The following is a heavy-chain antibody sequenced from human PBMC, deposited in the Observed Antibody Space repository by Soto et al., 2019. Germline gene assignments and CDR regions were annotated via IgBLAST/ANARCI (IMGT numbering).Heavy chain of an antibody. CDR3: ARDLGSPDDY. D-gene: IGHD6-13*01. V-gene: IGHV3-53*01. Sequence: SGGSLRLSCAASGFTVNNNYMSWVRQAPGKGLECVSIIYGGGTTYYADSVKGRFTISRDNSKNTLYLQMNSLRAEDTAVYHCARDLGSPDDYWGQGTLVTVSS. J-gene: IGHJ4*02. CDR1: GFTVNNNY. CDR2: IYGGGTT.